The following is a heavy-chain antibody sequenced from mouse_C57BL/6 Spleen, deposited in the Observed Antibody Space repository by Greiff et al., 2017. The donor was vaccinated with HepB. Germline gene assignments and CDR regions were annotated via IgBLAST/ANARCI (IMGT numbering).Heavy chain of an antibody. J-gene: IGHJ3*01. CDR1: GYTFTSYW. Sequence: QVQLQQPGAELVKPGASVKLSCKASGYTFTSYWMHWVKQRPGQGLEWIGMIHPNSGSTNYNEKFKSKATLTVDKSSSTAYMQLSILTSEDSAVYYCARVGPWDEAWFAYWGQGTLVTVSA. D-gene: IGHD4-1*01. CDR3: ARVGPWDEAWFAY. V-gene: IGHV1-64*01. CDR2: IHPNSGST.